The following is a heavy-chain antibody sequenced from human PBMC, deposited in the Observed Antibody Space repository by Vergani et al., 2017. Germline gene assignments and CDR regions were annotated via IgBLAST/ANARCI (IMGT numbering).Heavy chain of an antibody. Sequence: QVQLVQSGAEVKKPGASVKVSCKASGYTFTSYGFSWVRQAPGQGLEWMGWISTYNGNTNYAQKLQGRVTMTTDTSTSTAYMELRSLRSDDTAVYDCARGVWFGESFGSFDIWGQGTMVTVSS. D-gene: IGHD3-10*01. V-gene: IGHV1-18*01. CDR3: ARGVWFGESFGSFDI. CDR1: GYTFTSYG. CDR2: ISTYNGNT. J-gene: IGHJ3*02.